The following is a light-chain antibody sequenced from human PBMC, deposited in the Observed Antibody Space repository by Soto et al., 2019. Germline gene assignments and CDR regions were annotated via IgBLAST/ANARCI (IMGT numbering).Light chain of an antibody. V-gene: IGKV3-20*01. CDR3: HQYGYSPNT. CDR2: GTF. J-gene: IGKJ2*01. CDR1: RSVSSRY. Sequence: EIVLTQSPGTLSLSPGERATLSCRASRSVSSRYFAWYQQRPGQAPRLLIYGTFNRATGIPDKFSGSGSGTDFTLTISRLEPEDFAVYFCHQYGYSPNTFGQGTKLEIK.